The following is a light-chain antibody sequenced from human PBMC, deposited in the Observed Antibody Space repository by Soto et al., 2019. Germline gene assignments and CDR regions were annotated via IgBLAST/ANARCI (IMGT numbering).Light chain of an antibody. Sequence: VLTQSPATLSLTPGERATLSCRASQSIHTSLAWYQQKSGKPPRLVIYDSTLRANGVPDRFGGSRSGTEFTLTINSLEPEDFAVYYCQQRNVWPPITFGQRRLLEVK. CDR2: DST. CDR3: QQRNVWPPIT. V-gene: IGKV3-11*01. J-gene: IGKJ5*01. CDR1: QSIHTS.